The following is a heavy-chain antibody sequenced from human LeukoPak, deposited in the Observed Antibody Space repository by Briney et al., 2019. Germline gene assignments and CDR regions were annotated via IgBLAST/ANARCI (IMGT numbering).Heavy chain of an antibody. V-gene: IGHV3-23*01. CDR3: AKALSLSHRRYGMDV. CDR1: GFTFSSYA. Sequence: GGSLRLSCAASGFTFSSYAMSWVRQAPGKGLEWVSAISGSGGSTYYADSVKGRFTISRDNSKNTLYLQMNSLRAEDTAVYYCAKALSLSHRRYGMDVWGQGTTVTVSS. CDR2: ISGSGGST. J-gene: IGHJ6*02.